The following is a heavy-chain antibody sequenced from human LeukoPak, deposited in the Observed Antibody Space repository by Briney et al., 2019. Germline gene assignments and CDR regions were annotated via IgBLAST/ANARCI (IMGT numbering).Heavy chain of an antibody. J-gene: IGHJ4*02. Sequence: GGSLRLSCTASGFTFTNYAMNWVRQAPGQGPEWVSTISGSAFSTYYADYVKGRFTISRDNFKNKTYMQMNSLRAEDTAVYYCAKVFEEVYYDSSGYYFSATKGGFDYWGQGTLVTVSS. CDR3: AKVFEEVYYDSSGYYFSATKGGFDY. CDR1: GFTFTNYA. D-gene: IGHD3-22*01. CDR2: ISGSAFST. V-gene: IGHV3-23*01.